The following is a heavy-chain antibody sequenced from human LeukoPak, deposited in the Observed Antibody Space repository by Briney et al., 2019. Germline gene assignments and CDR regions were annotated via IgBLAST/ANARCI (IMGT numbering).Heavy chain of an antibody. J-gene: IGHJ4*02. D-gene: IGHD3-22*01. CDR3: ARNYYDGSGYFY. CDR2: NYYSGST. V-gene: IGHV4-39*07. CDR1: SGSISSTSYY. Sequence: SETLSLTCTVSSGSISSTSYYWLWIRQPPGKGLEWIGSNYYSGSTNYNTSLKSRVTISVDTSKNQFSLKVTSVTAADTAVYYCARNYYDGSGYFYWGQGTLVTVSS.